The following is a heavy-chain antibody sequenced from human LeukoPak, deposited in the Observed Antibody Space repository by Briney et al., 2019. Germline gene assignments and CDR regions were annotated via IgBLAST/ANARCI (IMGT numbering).Heavy chain of an antibody. CDR2: INGGNGNT. CDR1: GYTFTTYA. J-gene: IGHJ6*03. V-gene: IGHV1-3*03. D-gene: IGHD6-6*01. Sequence: ASVKVSCKASGYTFTTYAMHWVRQAPGQRLEWMGWINGGNGNTKYSQEFQGRVTITRDTSASTVYMELSSLRSEDTAVYYCARDVGSSVLYYYYYMDVWGKGTTVTVSS. CDR3: ARDVGSSVLYYYYYMDV.